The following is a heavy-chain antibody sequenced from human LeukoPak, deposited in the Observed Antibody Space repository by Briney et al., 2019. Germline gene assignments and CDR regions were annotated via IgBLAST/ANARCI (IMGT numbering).Heavy chain of an antibody. CDR3: AKDLSGYYSFDI. CDR2: ISRSSTTI. D-gene: IGHD3-9*01. CDR1: GFTFSSHS. J-gene: IGHJ3*02. V-gene: IGHV3-48*01. Sequence: GGSLRLSCAASGFTFSSHSMNWVRQAPGKGLEWVSCISRSSTTIYYADSVKGRFTISRDNSQNTLYLQMDNLRAEDTALYYCAKDLSGYYSFDIRGQGTMVTVSS.